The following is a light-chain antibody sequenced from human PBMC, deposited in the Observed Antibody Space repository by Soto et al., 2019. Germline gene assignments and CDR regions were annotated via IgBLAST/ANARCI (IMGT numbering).Light chain of an antibody. CDR2: AAS. CDR3: QQNYNTPRT. J-gene: IGKJ1*01. Sequence: DIQMTQSPSSLSASVGDRVTITCRASQSISGYVNWYQQKPGKAPKVLIYAASSLQSGVPLRFSGSVSGTDFTLPISSLQPEDFATYYCQQNYNTPRTFGQGTKVEIK. CDR1: QSISGY. V-gene: IGKV1-39*01.